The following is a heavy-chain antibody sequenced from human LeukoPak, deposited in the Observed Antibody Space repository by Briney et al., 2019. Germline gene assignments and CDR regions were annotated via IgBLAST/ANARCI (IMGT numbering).Heavy chain of an antibody. D-gene: IGHD4-23*01. CDR1: VFTFSEYW. J-gene: IGHJ4*02. Sequence: GGSLRLSRAASVFTFSEYWMHWVRRGPGGGLVWVSGVHGDGKTINYADTVKGRFTISRDNAKNTLYLQMNSLRAEGTSVYYCAATIDYGGYDYWGQGTLVTVSS. CDR2: VHGDGKTI. V-gene: IGHV3-74*01. CDR3: AATIDYGGYDY.